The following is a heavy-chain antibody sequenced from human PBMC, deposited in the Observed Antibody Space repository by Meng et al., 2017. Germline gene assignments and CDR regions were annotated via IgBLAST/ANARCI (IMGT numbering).Heavy chain of an antibody. CDR2: IWYDGSNK. Sequence: SLKISCAASGSTFSSYAMHWVRQAPGKGLEWVAVIWYDGSNKYYADSVKGRFTISRDNSKNTLYLQMNSLRAEDTAVYYCARDTSSSWYYYYYGMDVWGQGTTVTVSS. CDR1: GSTFSSYA. D-gene: IGHD6-13*01. CDR3: ARDTSSSWYYYYYGMDV. J-gene: IGHJ6*02. V-gene: IGHV3-30*07.